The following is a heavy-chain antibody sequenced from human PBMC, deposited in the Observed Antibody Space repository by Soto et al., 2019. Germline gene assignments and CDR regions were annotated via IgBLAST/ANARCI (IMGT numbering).Heavy chain of an antibody. J-gene: IGHJ4*02. CDR3: ASPGSYGGTPRGDY. D-gene: IGHD1-26*01. V-gene: IGHV4-39*01. Sequence: SETLSLTCTVSGGSISSSSYYWGWIRQPPGKGLEWIGSIYYSGSTYYNPSLKSRVTISVDTSKNQFSLKLSSVTAADTAVYYCASPGSYGGTPRGDYWGQGTLVTVSS. CDR1: GGSISSSSYY. CDR2: IYYSGST.